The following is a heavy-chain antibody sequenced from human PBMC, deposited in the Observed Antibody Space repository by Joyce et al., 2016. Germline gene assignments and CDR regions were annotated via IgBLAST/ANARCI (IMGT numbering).Heavy chain of an antibody. V-gene: IGHV3-21*01. CDR3: ARDLGYFDY. CDR2: INSGTTYK. Sequence: EVHLVESGGGLVKPGGSLRLSCAASGFTFSNYNMNWVRQAPGKGLGWVSSINSGTTYKYYADSVQGRFTISRYNAKNALYLQMNSLRAEDTAVYYCARDLGYFDYWGQGTLVTVSS. J-gene: IGHJ4*02. CDR1: GFTFSNYN.